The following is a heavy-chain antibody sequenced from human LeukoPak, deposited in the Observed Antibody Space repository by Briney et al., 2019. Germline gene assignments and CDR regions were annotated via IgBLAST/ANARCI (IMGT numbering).Heavy chain of an antibody. CDR3: ARVEDRDNVWGSYRLADY. Sequence: GASVKVSCKASGYTFTTYGISWVRQAPGQGLEWMGWISAHNGHTNYAQNLQGRVTVTTDTSTSTAYMELRSLRSDDTAVYYCARVEDRDNVWGSYRLADYWGQGTLVTVSS. V-gene: IGHV1-18*04. CDR2: ISAHNGHT. D-gene: IGHD3-16*02. CDR1: GYTFTTYG. J-gene: IGHJ4*02.